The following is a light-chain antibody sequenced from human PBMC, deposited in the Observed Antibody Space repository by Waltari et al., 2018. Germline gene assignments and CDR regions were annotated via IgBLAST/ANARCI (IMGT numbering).Light chain of an antibody. V-gene: IGKV3-20*01. CDR3: QHYVRLPAT. CDR2: GAS. Sequence: EIVFTPSPGPLSLSPGERAPLSCRARHSVSRTLAWYQQKPGQAPTLLIYGASIRATGIPDRFTGSGSGTDFSLTISSLEPEDFAIYFCQHYVRLPATFGQGTKVEIK. J-gene: IGKJ1*01. CDR1: HSVSRT.